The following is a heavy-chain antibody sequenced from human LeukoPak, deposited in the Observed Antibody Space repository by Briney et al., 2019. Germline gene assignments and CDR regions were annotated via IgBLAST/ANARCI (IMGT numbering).Heavy chain of an antibody. CDR1: GITLTTNG. J-gene: IGHJ4*02. CDR3: VKDAPLLDY. V-gene: IGHV3-30*02. CDR2: LQNDESHK. Sequence: GGSLRLSCAASGITLTTNGMHWVRQAPGKGLEGVAFLQNDESHKFYADSVRGRFTISKDTSINTLYLQMNSLGPEDTAIYYCVKDAPLLDYWGQGTLVTVSS.